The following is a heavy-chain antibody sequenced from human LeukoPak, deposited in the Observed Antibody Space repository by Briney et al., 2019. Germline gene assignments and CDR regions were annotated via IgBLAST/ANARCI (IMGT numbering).Heavy chain of an antibody. CDR1: GYTLTELS. J-gene: IGHJ4*02. Sequence: ASVKVSCKVSGYTLTELSMHWVRQAPGKGLEWMGGFDPEDGETIYAQKSQGRVTMTEDTSTDTAYMELSSLRSEDTAVYYCATDGIGYCSGGSCRDYWGQGTLVTVSS. CDR3: ATDGIGYCSGGSCRDY. V-gene: IGHV1-24*01. D-gene: IGHD2-15*01. CDR2: FDPEDGET.